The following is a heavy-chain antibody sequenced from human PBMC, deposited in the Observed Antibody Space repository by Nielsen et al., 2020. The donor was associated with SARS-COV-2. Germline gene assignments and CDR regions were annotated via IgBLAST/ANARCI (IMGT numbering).Heavy chain of an antibody. J-gene: IGHJ6*02. V-gene: IGHV3-7*03. CDR2: IKQDGSEK. CDR3: ARDPMRLRFLEWLSDGMDV. Sequence: WIRQPPGKGLEWVANIKQDGSEKYYVDSVKGRFTISRDDAKNSLYLQMNSLRAEDTAVYYCARDPMRLRFLEWLSDGMDVWGQGTTVTVSS. D-gene: IGHD3-3*01.